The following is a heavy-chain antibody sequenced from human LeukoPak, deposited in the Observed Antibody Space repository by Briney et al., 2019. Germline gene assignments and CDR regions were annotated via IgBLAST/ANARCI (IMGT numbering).Heavy chain of an antibody. J-gene: IGHJ6*03. CDR2: IYYSGRT. V-gene: IGHV4-59*08. D-gene: IGHD3-16*01. CDR1: GGSISSYY. CDR3: ARTVGYYYYMDV. Sequence: PSETLSLTCSVSGGSISSYYWNWIRQTPGKGLEWIGYIYYSGRTNYNPSLKSRVTISVDTSKNQFSLKLSSVTAADTAVYYCARTVGYYYYMDVWGKGTTVTVSS.